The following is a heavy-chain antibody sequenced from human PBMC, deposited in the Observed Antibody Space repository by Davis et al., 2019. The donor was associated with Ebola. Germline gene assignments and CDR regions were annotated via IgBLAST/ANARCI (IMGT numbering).Heavy chain of an antibody. J-gene: IGHJ5*02. CDR2: IIPIFGTA. D-gene: IGHD4-17*01. CDR3: AKDYAEGWFDP. Sequence: SVKVSCKASGGTFSSYAISWVRQAPGQGLEWMGGIIPIFGTANYAQKFQGRVTITRDTSASTAYMELSSLRSEDTAVYYCAKDYAEGWFDPWGQGTLVTVSS. V-gene: IGHV1-69*05. CDR1: GGTFSSYA.